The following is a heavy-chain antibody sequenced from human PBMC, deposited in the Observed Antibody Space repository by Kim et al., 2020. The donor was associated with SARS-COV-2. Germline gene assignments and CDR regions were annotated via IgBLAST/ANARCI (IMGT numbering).Heavy chain of an antibody. CDR2: IKQDGSEK. Sequence: GGSLRLSCAASGFTFSSYWMSWVRQAPGKGLEWVANIKQDGSEKYYVDSVKGRFTISRDNAKNSLYLQMNSLRAEDTAVYYCARVSSSSWYRDYYYYYGMDVWGQGTTVTVSS. CDR3: ARVSSSSWYRDYYYYYGMDV. D-gene: IGHD6-13*01. CDR1: GFTFSSYW. J-gene: IGHJ6*02. V-gene: IGHV3-7*01.